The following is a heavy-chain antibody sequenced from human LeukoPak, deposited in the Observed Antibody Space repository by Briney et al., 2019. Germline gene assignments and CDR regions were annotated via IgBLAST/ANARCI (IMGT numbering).Heavy chain of an antibody. CDR3: ARAMVRGVIIFVGAFDI. CDR2: IYFRGST. CDR1: GGSLSYYY. Sequence: SETLSLTCTVSGGSLSYYYWSWIRQPPGKGLEWIGYIYFRGSTNYNPSLQSRVTISVDTSKNQFSLKLSSVTAADTAVYYCARAMVRGVIIFVGAFDIWGQGTMVTVSS. J-gene: IGHJ3*02. D-gene: IGHD3-10*01. V-gene: IGHV4-59*12.